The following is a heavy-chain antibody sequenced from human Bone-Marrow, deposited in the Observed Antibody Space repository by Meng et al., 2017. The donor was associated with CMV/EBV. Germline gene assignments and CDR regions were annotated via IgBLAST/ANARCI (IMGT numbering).Heavy chain of an antibody. CDR1: GFTFGCYG. CDR3: AKENGAYWYFDL. D-gene: IGHD3-10*01. Sequence: VQLVVPGVGGGQHGESLRPSLAASGFTFGCYGMHWGRQATGKGLEWVAFLLYDGSNKYYAASVKRRFTISRDNSKNTLYLQMNSLRAEDTAVYYCAKENGAYWYFDLWGRGTLVTVSS. CDR2: LLYDGSNK. J-gene: IGHJ2*01. V-gene: IGHV3-30*02.